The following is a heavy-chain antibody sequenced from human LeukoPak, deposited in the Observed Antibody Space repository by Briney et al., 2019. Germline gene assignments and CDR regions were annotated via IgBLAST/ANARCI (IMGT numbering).Heavy chain of an antibody. CDR2: IYHSGST. CDR1: GGSISSSNW. J-gene: IGHJ2*01. CDR3: ARDNYDILTGYYNRYFDL. Sequence: PSGTLSLTCAVSGGSISSSNWWSWVRQPPGKGLEWIGEIYHSGSTNYNPSLKSRVTISVDKSMNQFSLKLSSVTAADTAVYYCARDNYDILTGYYNRYFDLWGRGTLVTVSS. V-gene: IGHV4-4*02. D-gene: IGHD3-9*01.